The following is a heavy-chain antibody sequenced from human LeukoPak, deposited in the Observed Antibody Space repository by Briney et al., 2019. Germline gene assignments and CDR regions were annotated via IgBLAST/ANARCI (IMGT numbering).Heavy chain of an antibody. D-gene: IGHD3-22*01. CDR1: GGSISSYY. CDR2: IYYSGST. CDR3: ARHRFYYDSSGYHPDFDY. J-gene: IGHJ4*02. V-gene: IGHV4-59*08. Sequence: PSETLSLTCTVSGGSISSYYWSWIRQPPGKGLEWIGYIYYSGSTNYNPSLKSQVTISVDTSKNQFSLKLSSVTAADTAVYYCARHRFYYDSSGYHPDFDYWGQGTLVTVSS.